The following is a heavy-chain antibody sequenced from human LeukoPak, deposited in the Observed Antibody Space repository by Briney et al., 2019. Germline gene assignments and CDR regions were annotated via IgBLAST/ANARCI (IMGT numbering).Heavy chain of an antibody. CDR3: ARVGLEHYYYYMDV. D-gene: IGHD1-1*01. CDR1: GVSISSGSDY. V-gene: IGHV4-61*02. J-gene: IGHJ6*03. CDR2: IYTSGST. Sequence: PAETLSLTCTVSGVSISSGSDYWSWIRRPGGKGLEGIGRIYTSGSTNYNPSLKSRVTRSVDTSKNQFSLKLSSVTAADTAVYYCARVGLEHYYYYMDVWGKGTTVTISS.